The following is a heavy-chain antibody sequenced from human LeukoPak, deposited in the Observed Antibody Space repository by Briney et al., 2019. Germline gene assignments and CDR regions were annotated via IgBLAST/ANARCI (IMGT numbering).Heavy chain of an antibody. D-gene: IGHD3-22*01. J-gene: IGHJ6*02. CDR2: ISSNGGST. Sequence: GGSLRLSCAASGFTFSSYAMHWVRQAPGKGLEYVSAISSNGGSTYYANSVKGRFTISRDNSKNTLYLQMGSLRAEDTAVYYCAKESADSSGYFYYYYYGMDVWGQGTTVTVSS. CDR1: GFTFSSYA. V-gene: IGHV3-64*01. CDR3: AKESADSSGYFYYYYYGMDV.